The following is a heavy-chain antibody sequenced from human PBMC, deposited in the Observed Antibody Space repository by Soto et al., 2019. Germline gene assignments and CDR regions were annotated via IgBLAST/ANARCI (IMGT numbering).Heavy chain of an antibody. CDR2: ISWNSGSI. D-gene: IGHD3-22*01. V-gene: IGHV3-9*01. Sequence: EVQLVESGGGLVQPGRSLRLSCAASGFTFDDYAMHWVRQAPGKGLEWVSGISWNSGSIGYADSVKGRFTISRDNAKNSLYLQMNSLRAEDTALYYCAKAPLSRRDYDSSGPGGWGQGTLVTVSS. CDR3: AKAPLSRRDYDSSGPGG. CDR1: GFTFDDYA. J-gene: IGHJ4*02.